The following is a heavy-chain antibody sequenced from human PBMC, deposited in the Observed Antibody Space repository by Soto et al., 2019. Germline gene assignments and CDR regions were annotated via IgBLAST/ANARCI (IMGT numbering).Heavy chain of an antibody. Sequence: SETLSLTCTVSGGSISIYYWSWIRQPPGKGLEWIGYIYYSGSTNYNPSLKSRVTISVDTSKNQFSLKLSSVTAADTAVYYCARETLGYSGYELGWFDPWGQGTLVTVSS. J-gene: IGHJ5*02. CDR2: IYYSGST. CDR1: GGSISIYY. D-gene: IGHD5-12*01. CDR3: ARETLGYSGYELGWFDP. V-gene: IGHV4-59*01.